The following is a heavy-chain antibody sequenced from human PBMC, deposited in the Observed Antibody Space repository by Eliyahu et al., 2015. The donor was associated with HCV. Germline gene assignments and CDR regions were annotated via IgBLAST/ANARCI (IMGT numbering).Heavy chain of an antibody. V-gene: IGHV3-53*01. J-gene: IGHJ6*02. D-gene: IGHD3-10*01. CDR3: ARGVQDAGATVFDHSYYAMDV. CDR1: GFIVSGSX. Sequence: EVQVVESGGGLIQPGGSLRLSCAATGFIVSGSXXXWVRQAPGKGLEWVSVIYKGGSTEYADSVKGRFTISRDNSKNTLYLQMNCLRVEDTAVYYCARGVQDAGATVFDHSYYAMDVWGQGTTVIVSS. CDR2: IYKGGST.